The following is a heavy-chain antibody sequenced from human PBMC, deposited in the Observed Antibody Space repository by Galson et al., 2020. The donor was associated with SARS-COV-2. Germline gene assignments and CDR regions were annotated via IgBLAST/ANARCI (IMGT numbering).Heavy chain of an antibody. CDR3: ARSRLGLYSSTWYANFHH. Sequence: ASVKVSCKASGYTFTGYYMHWVRQAPGQGLEWMGWINPNSGGTNYVQKFQGRVTMTRDTSITTAYMELSRLRSDDTAVYYCARSRLGLYSSTWYANFHHWGQGTLVTVSS. J-gene: IGHJ1*01. CDR2: INPNSGGT. CDR1: GYTFTGYY. V-gene: IGHV1-2*02. D-gene: IGHD6-13*01.